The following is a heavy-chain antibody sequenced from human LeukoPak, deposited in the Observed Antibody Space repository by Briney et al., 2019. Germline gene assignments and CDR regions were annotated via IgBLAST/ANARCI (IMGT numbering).Heavy chain of an antibody. CDR2: ISSSSSYI. CDR1: GFTFSSYS. J-gene: IGHJ4*02. CDR3: AREVYSSGWSSFDY. V-gene: IGHV3-21*01. D-gene: IGHD6-19*01. Sequence: GGSLRLFCAASGFTFSSYSMNWVRQAPGKGLEWVSSISSSSSYIYYADSVKGRFTISRDNAKNSLYLQMNSLRAEDTAVYYCAREVYSSGWSSFDYWGEGTLVTVSS.